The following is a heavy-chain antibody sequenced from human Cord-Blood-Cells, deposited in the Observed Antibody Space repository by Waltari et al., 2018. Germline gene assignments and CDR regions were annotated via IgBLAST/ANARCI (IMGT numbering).Heavy chain of an antibody. J-gene: IGHJ6*03. CDR1: GYSFTNYC. CDR3: ARLGGTNYYSMDV. CDR2: LYPGDSDT. D-gene: IGHD1-1*01. V-gene: IGHV5-51*01. Sequence: EVQLVQSGAEVKKPGESLRISCKGSGYSFTNYCLGWVRRVPGKVLEWMGILYPGDSDTKYRPSFQDQVTISADKSIRTAYRQWSSLKASTTAMYYCARLGGTNYYSMDVWGKGTTVTVSS.